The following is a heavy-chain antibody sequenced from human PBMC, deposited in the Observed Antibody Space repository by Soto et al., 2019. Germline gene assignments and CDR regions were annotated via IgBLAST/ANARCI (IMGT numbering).Heavy chain of an antibody. CDR2: VYWNDER. CDR3: AHYDSSGYFSHFDS. Sequence: QIALQESGPTVVKPTQTLTLTCTFSGFSLTTTGVGVGWIRHAPGKALEWLAMVYWNDERRYSPSLKSRLTITQVTSKNQVVLTMTYMDPVDTATYFCAHYDSSGYFSHFDSWGQGTLVTVSS. D-gene: IGHD3-22*01. V-gene: IGHV2-5*01. J-gene: IGHJ4*02. CDR1: GFSLTTTGVG.